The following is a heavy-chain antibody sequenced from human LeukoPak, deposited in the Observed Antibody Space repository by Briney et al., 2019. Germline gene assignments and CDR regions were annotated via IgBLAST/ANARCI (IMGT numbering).Heavy chain of an antibody. CDR2: IKRDGSGE. V-gene: IGHV3-7*01. Sequence: GGSLRLSCAASGLIFGSRWMSWIRQAPGKGLEWVANIKRDGSGEYYLDSVKGRFAISRDNAKNSLYLQMNSLRAEDTAVYYCASLLGDETIFDFWGQGTLVTVSS. D-gene: IGHD1-26*01. CDR1: GLIFGSRW. CDR3: ASLLGDETIFDF. J-gene: IGHJ4*02.